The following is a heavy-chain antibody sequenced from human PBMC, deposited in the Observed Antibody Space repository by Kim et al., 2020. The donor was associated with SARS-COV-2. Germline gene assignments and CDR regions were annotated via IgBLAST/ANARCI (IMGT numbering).Heavy chain of an antibody. Sequence: SETLSLTCAVYGGSFSGYYWSWIRQPPGKGLEWIGEINHSGSTNYNPSLKSRVTISVDTSKNQFSLKLSSVTAADTAVYYCAREPYDSSGYSEYYFDYWGQGTLVTVSS. J-gene: IGHJ4*02. V-gene: IGHV4-34*01. CDR2: INHSGST. D-gene: IGHD3-22*01. CDR3: AREPYDSSGYSEYYFDY. CDR1: GGSFSGYY.